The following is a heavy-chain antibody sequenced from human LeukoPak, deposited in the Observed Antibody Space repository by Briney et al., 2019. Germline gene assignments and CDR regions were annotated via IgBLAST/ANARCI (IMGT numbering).Heavy chain of an antibody. CDR3: AISSQLLPPYFDY. J-gene: IGHJ4*02. D-gene: IGHD2-2*01. Sequence: PGGSLRLSCPACVCTFSSYSMNWVRQAPGKGLEWVSSISSSSSYIYYADSVKGRFTISRDNAKNSLYLQMNSLRAEDTAVYYCAISSQLLPPYFDYWGQGTLVTVSS. CDR1: VCTFSSYS. V-gene: IGHV3-21*01. CDR2: ISSSSSYI.